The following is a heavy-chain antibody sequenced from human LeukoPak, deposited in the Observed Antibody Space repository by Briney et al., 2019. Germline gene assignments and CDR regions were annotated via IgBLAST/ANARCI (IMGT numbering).Heavy chain of an antibody. CDR2: INHSGST. J-gene: IGHJ4*02. CDR1: GGSFSGYY. CDR3: ARDSRIAARPVVDY. V-gene: IGHV4-34*01. D-gene: IGHD6-6*01. Sequence: SETLSLTCAVYGGSFSGYYWSWIRQPPGQGLEWIGEINHSGSTNYNPSLKSRVTISVDTSKNQFSLKLSSVTAADTAVYYCARDSRIAARPVVDYWGQGTLVTVSS.